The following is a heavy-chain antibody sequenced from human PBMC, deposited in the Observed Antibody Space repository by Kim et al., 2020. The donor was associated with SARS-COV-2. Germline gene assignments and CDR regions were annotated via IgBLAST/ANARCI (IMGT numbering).Heavy chain of an antibody. CDR1: GGTFSSYA. Sequence: SVKVSCKASGGTFSSYAISWVRQAPGQGLEWMGRIIPILGIANYAQKFQGRVTITADKSTSTAYMELSSLRSEDTAVYYCARGIIRNYYDSSGYYSRGGYYYYGMDVWGQGTTVTVSS. J-gene: IGHJ6*02. V-gene: IGHV1-69*04. CDR3: ARGIIRNYYDSSGYYSRGGYYYYGMDV. CDR2: IIPILGIA. D-gene: IGHD3-22*01.